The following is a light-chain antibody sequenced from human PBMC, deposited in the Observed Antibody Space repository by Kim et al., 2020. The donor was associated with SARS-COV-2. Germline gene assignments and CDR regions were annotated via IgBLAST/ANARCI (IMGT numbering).Light chain of an antibody. J-gene: IGLJ2*01. Sequence: SYELTQPPSVSVSPGQTASITCSGDKLGDKYACWYQQKPGQSPVLVIYQDSKRLSGIPERFSGSNSGNTATLTISGTQAMDEADYYCQAWDSSVVVVFGGGTQLTVL. CDR3: QAWDSSVVVV. CDR2: QDS. CDR1: KLGDKY. V-gene: IGLV3-1*01.